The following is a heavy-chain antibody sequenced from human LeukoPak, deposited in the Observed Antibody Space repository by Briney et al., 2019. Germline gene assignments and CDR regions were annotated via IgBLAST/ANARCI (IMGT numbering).Heavy chain of an antibody. V-gene: IGHV3-30*03. J-gene: IGHJ6*03. CDR1: GFTFSSYG. Sequence: PGGSLRLSCAASGFTFSSYGMNWVRQAPGKGLEWVGLVSYDGYKKYYADSVRGRFTISRDFYSDTLYLEMNSLRLEDTAIYYCARGVRGDCRSTSCYVLYYYYYMDVWGEGTSVTVSS. D-gene: IGHD2-2*01. CDR2: VSYDGYKK. CDR3: ARGVRGDCRSTSCYVLYYYYYMDV.